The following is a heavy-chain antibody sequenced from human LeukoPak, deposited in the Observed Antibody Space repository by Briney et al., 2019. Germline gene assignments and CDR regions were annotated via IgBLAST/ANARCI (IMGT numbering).Heavy chain of an antibody. CDR3: AGDGHYGMYV. J-gene: IGHJ6*02. CDR1: GFTFSSYW. CDR2: INGDGRTT. Sequence: GGSLRLSCAVSGFTFSSYWMHWVRQAPGKGLVWVSHINGDGRTTTYADSVKGRFTISRDNAKNTLYLQVNGLRVDDTAVYYCAGDGHYGMYVWGQGTTVTVSS. V-gene: IGHV3-74*01.